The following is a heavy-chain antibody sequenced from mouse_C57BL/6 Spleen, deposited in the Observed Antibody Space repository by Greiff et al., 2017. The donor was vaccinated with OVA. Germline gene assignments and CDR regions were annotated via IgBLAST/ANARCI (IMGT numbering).Heavy chain of an antibody. CDR1: GFTFSSYA. J-gene: IGHJ2*01. D-gene: IGHD4-1*01. CDR2: ISDGGSYT. V-gene: IGHV5-4*01. Sequence: EVKVVESGGGLVKPGGSLKLSCAASGFTFSSYAMSWVRQTPEKRLEWVATISDGGSYTYYPDNVKGRFTISRDNAKNNLYLQMSHLKSEDTAMYYCARDLELGGAFDYWGQGTTLTVSS. CDR3: ARDLELGGAFDY.